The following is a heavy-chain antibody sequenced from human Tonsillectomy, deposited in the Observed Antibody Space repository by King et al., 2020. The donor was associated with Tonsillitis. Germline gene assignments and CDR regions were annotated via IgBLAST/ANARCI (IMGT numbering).Heavy chain of an antibody. Sequence: VQLVESGGGVVQPGRSLRLSCEASGFTFSIYGIHWVRQAPGKGLEWVAVISYDGSNEYYADTVKGRFTISRDNSKNTLYLQMNSLRAEDTAVYYGARGWAPREDFSGSAGPATYWGQGTLVTVSS. J-gene: IGHJ4*02. CDR2: ISYDGSNE. CDR1: GFTFSIYG. V-gene: IGHV3-30*04. CDR3: ARGWAPREDFSGSAGPATY. D-gene: IGHD2-15*01.